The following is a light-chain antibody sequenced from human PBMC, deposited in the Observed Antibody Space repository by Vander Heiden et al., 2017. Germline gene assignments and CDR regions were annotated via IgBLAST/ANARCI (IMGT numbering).Light chain of an antibody. Sequence: AIQMTQSPSSLSASVGDRVTITCRASQGIRDDLGWYQQKPGKAPKLLIYAASSLQSGVPSRFSGRGFGTDFTLTISSLQPEDFATYYCRQDDSFPYTFGQGTKLEMK. J-gene: IGKJ2*01. CDR3: RQDDSFPYT. CDR2: AAS. CDR1: QGIRDD. V-gene: IGKV1-6*01.